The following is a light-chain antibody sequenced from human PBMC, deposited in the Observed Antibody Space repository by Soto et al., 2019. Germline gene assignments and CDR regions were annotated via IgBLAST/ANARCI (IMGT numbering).Light chain of an antibody. CDR2: AAS. V-gene: IGKV3-20*01. CDR1: QSVSSNF. Sequence: EIVLTQSPGTLSLSPGERATLSCRASQSVSSNFLAWYQQKPGQAPRLLIYAASSRAPGIPDRFSGSGCGTDFTLTISSMEPEDFAVYYCQQYGSSHPWTFGQGTKVEIK. J-gene: IGKJ1*01. CDR3: QQYGSSHPWT.